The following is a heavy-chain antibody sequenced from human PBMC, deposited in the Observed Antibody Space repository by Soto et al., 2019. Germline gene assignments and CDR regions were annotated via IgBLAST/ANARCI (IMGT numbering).Heavy chain of an antibody. J-gene: IGHJ4*02. D-gene: IGHD6-6*01. V-gene: IGHV4-31*03. CDR1: GGSISSGGYY. CDR3: ARMSLAARPWFDY. CDR2: IYYSGST. Sequence: SETLSLTCTVSGGSISSGGYYWGWIRQHPGKGLEWIGYIYYSGSTYYNPSLKSRVTISVDTSKNQFSLKLSSVTAAETAVYYCARMSLAARPWFDYWGQGTLVTVSS.